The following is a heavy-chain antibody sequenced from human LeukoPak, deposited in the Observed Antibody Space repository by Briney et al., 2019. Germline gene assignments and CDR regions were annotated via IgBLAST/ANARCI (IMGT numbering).Heavy chain of an antibody. V-gene: IGHV4-34*01. CDR1: GGSFSGYY. CDR3: ARIGAEANYYDSSGYLDY. CDR2: INHCGST. J-gene: IGHJ4*02. D-gene: IGHD3-22*01. Sequence: PSETLSLTFAVHGGSFSGYYWSWIRQPPGKGLGWVGEINHCGSTNYNPSLKSRVTISVDTSKNQFSLKLSSVTAADTAVYYCARIGAEANYYDSSGYLDYWGQGTLVTVSS.